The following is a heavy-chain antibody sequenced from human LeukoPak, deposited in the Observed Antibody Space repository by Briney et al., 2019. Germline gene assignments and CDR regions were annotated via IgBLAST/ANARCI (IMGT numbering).Heavy chain of an antibody. CDR3: VRTMTTMTTHGELDF. D-gene: IGHD4-17*01. J-gene: IGHJ4*02. CDR2: ISTYTGDS. V-gene: IGHV1-18*01. Sequence: ASVKVSCKTSGYTFSNYVLTWVRQAPGQGLEWMGRISTYTGDSNYAQKFHDRITMTTDTSTSTAYMELRNLSSDDTAVYYCVRTMTTMTTHGELDFWGQGTLVTVSS. CDR1: GYTFSNYV.